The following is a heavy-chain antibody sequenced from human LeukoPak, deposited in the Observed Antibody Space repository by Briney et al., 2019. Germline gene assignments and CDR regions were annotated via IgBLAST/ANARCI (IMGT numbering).Heavy chain of an antibody. J-gene: IGHJ4*02. CDR3: ARGIPGYYDTSGYYYDY. CDR1: GGSISSTSYY. Sequence: PSETLSLTCTVSGGSISSTSYYWGWIRQPPGKGLEWIVNIYYRGSTYYNPSLKSRVTISVDTSKNQFSLKLNSVTAADTAVYYCARGIPGYYDTSGYYYDYWGQGTLVTVSS. CDR2: IYYRGST. V-gene: IGHV4-39*07. D-gene: IGHD3-22*01.